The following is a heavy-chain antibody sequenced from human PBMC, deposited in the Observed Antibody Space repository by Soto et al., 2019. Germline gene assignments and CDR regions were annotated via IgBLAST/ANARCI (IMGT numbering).Heavy chain of an antibody. Sequence: QVQLVQSGAEVKKPGSSVKVSCKASGGTFSSYAISWVRQAPGQGLEWMGGIIPIFGTANYAQKFQGRVQITADESTSKAYMELSSLRSEDTAVYYCARGGYDSSGYYYSYFDYWGQGTLVTVSS. CDR2: IIPIFGTA. D-gene: IGHD3-22*01. CDR1: GGTFSSYA. V-gene: IGHV1-69*01. CDR3: ARGGYDSSGYYYSYFDY. J-gene: IGHJ4*02.